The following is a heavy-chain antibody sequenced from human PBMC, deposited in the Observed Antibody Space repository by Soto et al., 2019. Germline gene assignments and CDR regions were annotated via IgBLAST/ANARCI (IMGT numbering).Heavy chain of an antibody. J-gene: IGHJ6*03. V-gene: IGHV4-34*01. CDR2: INDSGNI. CDR1: GGSFSGYQ. CDR3: ARGLLLWFGELSRRGGYYYYMDV. Sequence: QVQLQQWGAGLLKPSETLSLTCAVYGGSFSGYQWTWIRQTPGKGLEWIGEINDSGNINYNPSLKSRVTTLVETAKQQISLKLRSVTAADTAVYYCARGLLLWFGELSRRGGYYYYMDVWGKGTSVTVSS. D-gene: IGHD3-10*01.